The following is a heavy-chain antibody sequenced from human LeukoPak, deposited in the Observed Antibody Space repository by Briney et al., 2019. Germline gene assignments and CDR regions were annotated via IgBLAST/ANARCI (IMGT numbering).Heavy chain of an antibody. CDR3: VRAFNGNSYGYGF. CDR1: GFSFSTYN. D-gene: IGHD5-18*01. V-gene: IGHV3-48*01. CDR2: ISATTGIT. J-gene: IGHJ4*02. Sequence: PGGSLRLSCAASGFSFSTYNMNWVRQAPGKGLEWVSCISATTGITYYADSVKGRFTISRDNAKNSLYLQLNSLRAEDTAVYYCVRAFNGNSYGYGFWGQGTLVTVSS.